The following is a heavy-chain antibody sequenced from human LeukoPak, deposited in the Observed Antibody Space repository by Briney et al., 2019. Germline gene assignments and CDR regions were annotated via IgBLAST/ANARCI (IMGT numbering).Heavy chain of an antibody. D-gene: IGHD3-22*01. V-gene: IGHV3-7*03. J-gene: IGHJ4*02. CDR1: GFTFRSYW. Sequence: GGSLRLSCAASGFTFRSYWMSWVRQAPGKGLGWVANINQDGTATYYVDSVKGRFTISRDNAKNSQYLQVNSLRAEDTALYYCARNFGGGDSSGPYYWGQGTLVTVSS. CDR2: INQDGTAT. CDR3: ARNFGGGDSSGPYY.